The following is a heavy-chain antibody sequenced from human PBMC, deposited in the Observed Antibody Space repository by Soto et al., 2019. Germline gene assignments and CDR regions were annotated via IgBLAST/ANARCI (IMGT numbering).Heavy chain of an antibody. J-gene: IGHJ6*02. V-gene: IGHV3-48*03. CDR3: ASGLPTAMVMWGVYGMDV. D-gene: IGHD5-18*01. Sequence: GGSLRLSCAASGFTVNSHAMNWGRQAPGKGLECVSYISSSGSTIYYADSVKGRFTISRDNAKNSLYLQMNSLRAEDTAVYYCASGLPTAMVMWGVYGMDVWGQGTTVTVSS. CDR2: ISSSGSTI. CDR1: GFTVNSHA.